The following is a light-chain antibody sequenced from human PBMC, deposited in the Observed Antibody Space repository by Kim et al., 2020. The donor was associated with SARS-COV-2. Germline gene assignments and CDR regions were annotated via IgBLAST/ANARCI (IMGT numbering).Light chain of an antibody. V-gene: IGLV3-19*01. CDR2: GKD. Sequence: SSELTQDPTVSVALGQTIRISCQGDSLRTYFAYWYQQKPGQAPILVIYGKDKRPSGIPARFSGSGSGNTASLTITGPQAEDEADYYCASRDSSGNLFVLGSGTKVTVL. CDR1: SLRTYF. J-gene: IGLJ1*01. CDR3: ASRDSSGNLFV.